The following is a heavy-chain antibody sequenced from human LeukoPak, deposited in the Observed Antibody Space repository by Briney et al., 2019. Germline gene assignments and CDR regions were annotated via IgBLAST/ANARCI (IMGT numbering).Heavy chain of an antibody. D-gene: IGHD2-21*02. CDR2: INHSGST. CDR1: GGSFSGYY. J-gene: IGHJ5*02. Sequence: SETLSLTCAVYGGSFSGYYWSWIRQPPGKGLEWIGEINHSGSTNYNPSLKSRVTISVDTSKNQFSLKLSSVTAADTAVYYCARVDCGGDCYLNWFDPWGQGTLVTVSS. CDR3: ARVDCGGDCYLNWFDP. V-gene: IGHV4-34*01.